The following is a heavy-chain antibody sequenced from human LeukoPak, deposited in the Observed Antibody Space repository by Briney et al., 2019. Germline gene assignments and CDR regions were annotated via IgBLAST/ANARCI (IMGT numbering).Heavy chain of an antibody. V-gene: IGHV1-2*06. D-gene: IGHD6-19*01. Sequence: ASVKVSCKASVGTFSSYAISWVRQAPGQGLEWMGRINPNSGGTNYAQKFQGRVTMTRDTSISTAYMELSRLRSDDTAVYYCARDRGSGWYYFDYWGQGTLVTVSS. CDR3: ARDRGSGWYYFDY. J-gene: IGHJ4*02. CDR1: VGTFSSYA. CDR2: INPNSGGT.